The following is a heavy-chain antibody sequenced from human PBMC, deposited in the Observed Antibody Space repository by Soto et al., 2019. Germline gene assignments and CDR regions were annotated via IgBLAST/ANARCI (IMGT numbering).Heavy chain of an antibody. D-gene: IGHD2-15*01. V-gene: IGHV4-59*12. CDR1: GGSISSYY. J-gene: IGHJ4*02. CDR2: IYYSGST. CDR3: ARGRCSGGNCYPDLDY. Sequence: SETLSLTCTVSGGSISSYYWSWIRQPPGKGLEWIGYIYYSGSTNYNPSLKSRVTISVDTSKNQFSLKLNSVTAADTAVYYCARGRCSGGNCYPDLDYWGQGALVTVSS.